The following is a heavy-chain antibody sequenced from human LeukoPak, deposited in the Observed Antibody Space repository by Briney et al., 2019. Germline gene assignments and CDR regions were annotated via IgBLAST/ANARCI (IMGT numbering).Heavy chain of an antibody. V-gene: IGHV4-59*08. Sequence: RPSETLSLTCSVSAGSISTFYWSGIQQRPGKGLEWIGYIYYSGTTNYNPSLKSRVTISVDMSKSQFSVNLSSVTAADTALYYCARHGPPYDIWSAQFYFDYWGQGTLVAVSS. D-gene: IGHD3-3*01. CDR1: AGSISTFY. J-gene: IGHJ4*02. CDR2: IYYSGTT. CDR3: ARHGPPYDIWSAQFYFDY.